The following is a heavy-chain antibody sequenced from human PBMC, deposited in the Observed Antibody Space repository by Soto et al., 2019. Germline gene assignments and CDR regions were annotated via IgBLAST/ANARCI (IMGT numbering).Heavy chain of an antibody. D-gene: IGHD7-27*01. CDR3: AMGTMDV. V-gene: IGHV3-74*01. CDR2: INNDGSST. CDR1: GFSFRTYW. J-gene: IGHJ6*04. Sequence: EVQLVESGGGLVQPGGSLRLSCAASGFSFRTYWMQWARQAPGKGLEWVSRINNDGSSTDYADSVKGRFTISRDNAKDTLYLQMNSLRAEDTANYYCAMGTMDVWGTGTTVTVSS.